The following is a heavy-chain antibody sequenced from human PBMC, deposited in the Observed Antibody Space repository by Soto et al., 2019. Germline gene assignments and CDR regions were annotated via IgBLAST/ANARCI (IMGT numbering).Heavy chain of an antibody. CDR1: GGSISSSSYY. CDR3: ARNPKVADPGIDY. CDR2: IYYSGST. V-gene: IGHV4-39*01. J-gene: IGHJ4*02. Sequence: SETLSLTCTVSGGSISSSSYYWGWIRQPPGKGLEWIGSIYYSGSTYYNPSLKSRVTISVDTSKNQFSLKLSSVTAADTAVYYCARNPKVADPGIDYRGQGTLVTVS.